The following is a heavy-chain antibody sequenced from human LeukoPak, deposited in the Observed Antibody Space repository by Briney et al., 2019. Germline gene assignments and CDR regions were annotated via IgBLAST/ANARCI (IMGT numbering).Heavy chain of an antibody. D-gene: IGHD6-13*01. CDR1: GFTFDVYA. J-gene: IGHJ6*02. Sequence: PGRSMRLSCAASGFTFDVYAIHWVRPAPGNGLEWVSATRWNSGSIGYADSVKGRFTISRDNAKNSLYLQMNSLRAEDTALYYCAKDLAAASLVGDYYYGMDVWGQGTTVTVSS. CDR2: TRWNSGSI. V-gene: IGHV3-9*01. CDR3: AKDLAAASLVGDYYYGMDV.